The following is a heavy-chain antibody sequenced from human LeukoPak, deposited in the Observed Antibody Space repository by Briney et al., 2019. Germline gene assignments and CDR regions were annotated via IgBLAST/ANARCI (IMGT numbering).Heavy chain of an antibody. J-gene: IGHJ4*02. D-gene: IGHD6-13*01. CDR2: IWNDGSHK. V-gene: IGHV3-33*01. CDR1: GFTFSTYG. Sequence: GGPLRLSCAASGFTFSTYGMHWVRQAPGKGLEWGTVIWNDGSHKYYADSVKGRFTISRDIPKNTLHLQMNSLRAEDTAIYYCARGGIAAADIDYWGQGTLVTVFS. CDR3: ARGGIAAADIDY.